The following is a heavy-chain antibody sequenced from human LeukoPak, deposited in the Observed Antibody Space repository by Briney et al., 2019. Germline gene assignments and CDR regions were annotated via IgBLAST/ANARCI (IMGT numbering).Heavy chain of an antibody. CDR3: ANRYEVFAWFDP. Sequence: SETLSLTCAVYGGSFSGYYWSWIRQPPGKGLEWIGENNHSGSANYNPSLKGRVTISVDTSKNQFSLKLSSVTAADTAVYYCANRYEVFAWFDPWGQGTLVTVSS. CDR1: GGSFSGYY. V-gene: IGHV4-34*01. J-gene: IGHJ5*02. CDR2: NNHSGSA. D-gene: IGHD2-2*01.